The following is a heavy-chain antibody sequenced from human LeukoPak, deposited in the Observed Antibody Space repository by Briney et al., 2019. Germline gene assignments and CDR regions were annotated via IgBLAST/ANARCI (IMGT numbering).Heavy chain of an antibody. CDR1: GFTFSSYT. V-gene: IGHV3-21*01. J-gene: IGHJ6*03. CDR2: ISATSTYI. CDR3: VRAPCGGGSCYPHYQYYYMDV. Sequence: NPGGSLRLSCAASGFTFSSYTMSWVRQAPGKGLEWVSYISATSTYIYSADSVEGRFTISRDNAKNSLYLQMDSLRAEDTAVYYCVRAPCGGGSCYPHYQYYYMDVWGTGTTVTVSS. D-gene: IGHD2-15*01.